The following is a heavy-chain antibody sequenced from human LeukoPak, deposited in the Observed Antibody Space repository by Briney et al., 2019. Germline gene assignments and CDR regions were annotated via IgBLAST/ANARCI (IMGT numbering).Heavy chain of an antibody. CDR1: GFTVSTYY. CDR2: IYSGGNT. V-gene: IGHV3-66*01. D-gene: IGHD6-19*01. J-gene: IGHJ4*02. Sequence: GGSLRLSCAASGFTVSTYYMSWVRRAPGKGLEWLSVIYSGGNTYYADSVKDRFTISRDNSKNTLYLQINSLRAEDTAVYYCARGLAVTGGGYEFGYWGQGTLATVSS. CDR3: ARGLAVTGGGYEFGY.